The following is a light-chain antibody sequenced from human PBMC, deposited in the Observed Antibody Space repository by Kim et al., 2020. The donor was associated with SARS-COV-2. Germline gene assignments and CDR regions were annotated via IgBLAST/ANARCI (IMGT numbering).Light chain of an antibody. J-gene: IGKJ1*01. CDR1: QNINNY. V-gene: IGKV1-5*03. CDR3: QQYNSYSWT. CDR2: QAS. Sequence: AAGGDRVTIQFRASQNINNYLGWYRRKPGKAPKRLIYQASTLETGVPSRFSGSGSGTEFTLTITSLQPYDFATYYGQQYNSYSWTFGQGTKVEAK.